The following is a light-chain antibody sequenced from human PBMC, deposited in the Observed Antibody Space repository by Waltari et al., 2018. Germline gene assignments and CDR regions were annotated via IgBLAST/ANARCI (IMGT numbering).Light chain of an antibody. V-gene: IGLV3-21*04. Sequence: SYVVTQPPSVSVAPGETATITCGGDNIGTYSVHWYQQKAGQAPVLVIFYDRDRPSGIPDRFSGSNSGNTATLTISRVEAGDEARYYCHVWHPHVEPGVFRTGTEVTVL. CDR2: YDR. CDR3: HVWHPHVEPGV. CDR1: NIGTYS. J-gene: IGLJ1*01.